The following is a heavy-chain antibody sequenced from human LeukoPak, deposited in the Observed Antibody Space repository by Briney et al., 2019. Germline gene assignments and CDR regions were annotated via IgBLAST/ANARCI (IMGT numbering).Heavy chain of an antibody. D-gene: IGHD6-19*01. CDR3: ARGEIAVAGPFDY. Sequence: GGSLRLSCAASGFTFSSYWMSWVRQAPGKGLEWVANIKQDGSEKYYVYSVKGRFTISRDNAKNSLYLQMNSLRAEDTAVYYCARGEIAVAGPFDYWGQGTLVTVSS. CDR1: GFTFSSYW. CDR2: IKQDGSEK. J-gene: IGHJ4*02. V-gene: IGHV3-7*01.